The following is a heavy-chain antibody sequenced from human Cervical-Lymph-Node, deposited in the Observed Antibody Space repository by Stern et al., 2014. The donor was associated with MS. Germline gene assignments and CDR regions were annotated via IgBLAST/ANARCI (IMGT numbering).Heavy chain of an antibody. CDR1: GGTFNNYA. J-gene: IGHJ4*02. Sequence: VQLVESGAEVKKPGSSVRVSCRASGGTFNNYAIAWVRQAPGQGLEWLGGIIPLLGTPTYAQIFQGRIPIKPDDSSTASTELSGLTSDDTAVYYCARDRSMGVTPFFDYWGQGTLVTVSS. V-gene: IGHV1-69*01. D-gene: IGHD3-16*01. CDR2: IIPLLGTP. CDR3: ARDRSMGVTPFFDY.